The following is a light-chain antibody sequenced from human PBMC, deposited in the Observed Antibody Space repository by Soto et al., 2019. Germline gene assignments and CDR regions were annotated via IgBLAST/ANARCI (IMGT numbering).Light chain of an antibody. Sequence: QSVLNQPPSASGAPGQSVTISCTGTNSDVGGYNYVSWYQQHPGKAPKLMIYEVSKRPSGVPDRFSGSKSGNTASLTISGLQTEDEADYYCISYTDRQSYLFGTGTKVTVL. V-gene: IGLV2-8*01. CDR1: NSDVGGYNY. CDR3: ISYTDRQSYL. J-gene: IGLJ1*01. CDR2: EVS.